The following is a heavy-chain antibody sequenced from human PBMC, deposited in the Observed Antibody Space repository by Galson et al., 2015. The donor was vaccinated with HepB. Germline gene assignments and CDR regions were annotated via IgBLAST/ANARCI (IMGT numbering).Heavy chain of an antibody. V-gene: IGHV3-21*01. D-gene: IGHD3-10*01. CDR3: ARAGAMVRGVIISNRVDY. CDR2: ISSSSSYI. CDR1: GFTFSSYS. J-gene: IGHJ4*02. Sequence: SLRLSCAASGFTFSSYSMNWVRQAPGKGLEWVSSISSSSSYIYYADSVKGRFTISRDNAKNSLYLQMNSMRAEDTAVYYCARAGAMVRGVIISNRVDYWGQGTLVTASS.